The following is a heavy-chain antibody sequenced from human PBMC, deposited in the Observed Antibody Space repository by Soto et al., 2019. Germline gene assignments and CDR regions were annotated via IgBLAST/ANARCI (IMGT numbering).Heavy chain of an antibody. Sequence: SVKVSCKASGGTFSSYAISWVRQAPGQGLEWMGGIIPIFGTANYAQKFQGRVTITADESTSTAYMELSSLRSEDTAVYYCARALPKMVYDPAYYYYGMDVWGQGTTVTVSS. CDR1: GGTFSSYA. CDR3: ARALPKMVYDPAYYYYGMDV. D-gene: IGHD2-8*01. V-gene: IGHV1-69*13. J-gene: IGHJ6*02. CDR2: IIPIFGTA.